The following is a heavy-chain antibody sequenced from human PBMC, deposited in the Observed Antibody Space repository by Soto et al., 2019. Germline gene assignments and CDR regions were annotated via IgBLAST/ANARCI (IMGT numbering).Heavy chain of an antibody. J-gene: IGHJ4*02. CDR2: IYSGGNT. V-gene: IGHV3-53*01. D-gene: IGHD3-22*01. CDR1: GFTVRSYY. Sequence: EVQLVESGGGLIQPGGSLRLSCAASGFTVRSYYMNWVRQAPGRGLGWVSIIYSGGNTYYADSVRGRFTISRDNSKNTLYLQMNSLRAEDTAVYYCAHSSGPYYFDYWGQGTLVTDSS. CDR3: AHSSGPYYFDY.